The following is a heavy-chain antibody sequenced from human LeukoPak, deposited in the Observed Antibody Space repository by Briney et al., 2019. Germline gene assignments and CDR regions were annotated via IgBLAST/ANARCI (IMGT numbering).Heavy chain of an antibody. V-gene: IGHV4-34*01. D-gene: IGHD3-22*01. CDR2: INHSGST. J-gene: IGHJ5*02. CDR1: GGSFSGYY. CDR3: ARDLLGYYDSSGYYPRWFDP. Sequence: SETLSLTCAVYGGSFSGYYWSWIRQPPGKGLEWIGEINHSGSTNYNPSLKSRVTISVDTSKNQFSLKLSSVTAADTAVYYCARDLLGYYDSSGYYPRWFDPWGQGTLVTVSS.